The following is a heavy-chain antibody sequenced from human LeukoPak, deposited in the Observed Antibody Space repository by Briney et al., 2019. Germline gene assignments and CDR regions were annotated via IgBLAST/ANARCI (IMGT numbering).Heavy chain of an antibody. CDR2: ISAYNGNT. CDR3: ARDGDGYNTPTFDY. CDR1: GYTFTSYG. V-gene: IGHV1-18*01. J-gene: IGHJ4*02. D-gene: IGHD5-24*01. Sequence: ASVKVSCKASGYTFTSYGISWVRQAPGQGLEWMGWISAYNGNTNYAQKLQGRVTMTTDTSTSTAYMELRSLRSEDTAVYYCARDGDGYNTPTFDYWGQGTLVTVSS.